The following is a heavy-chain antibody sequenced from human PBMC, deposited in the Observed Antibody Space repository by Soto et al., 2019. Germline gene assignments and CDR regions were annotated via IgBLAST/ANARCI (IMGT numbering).Heavy chain of an antibody. D-gene: IGHD3-22*01. J-gene: IGHJ4*02. V-gene: IGHV3-7*01. Sequence: GSLRLSCAASGFTFSSYWMSWVRQALGKGLEWVANIKQDGSEKYYVDSVKGRFTISRDNAKNSLHLQMNSLRAEDTAVYYCARDAEERYYYDSSGYSGWGQGTLVTVSS. CDR1: GFTFSSYW. CDR2: IKQDGSEK. CDR3: ARDAEERYYYDSSGYSG.